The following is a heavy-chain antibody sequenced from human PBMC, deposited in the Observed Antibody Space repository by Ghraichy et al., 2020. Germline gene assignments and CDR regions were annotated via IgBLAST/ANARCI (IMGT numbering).Heavy chain of an antibody. D-gene: IGHD4-23*01. CDR2: IYYSGST. CDR3: ARHTTVVTPHYYYGMDV. J-gene: IGHJ6*02. V-gene: IGHV4-39*01. CDR1: GGSISSSSYY. Sequence: SETLSLTCTVSGGSISSSSYYWGWIRQPPGKGLEWIGSIYYSGSTYYNPSLKSRVTISVDTSKNQFSLKLSSVTAADTAVYYCARHTTVVTPHYYYGMDVSAPGTTVTVSS.